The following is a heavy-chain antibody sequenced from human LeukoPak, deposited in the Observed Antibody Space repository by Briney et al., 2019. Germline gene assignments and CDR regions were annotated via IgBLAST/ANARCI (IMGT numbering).Heavy chain of an antibody. V-gene: IGHV4-34*01. J-gene: IGHJ4*02. Sequence: SETLSLTCAVYGGSFSGYYWSWIRQPPGKGLEWIGEINHSGSTNYNPSLKSRVTISVDTSKNQFSLELSSVTAADTAVYYCARQDAFGGVIAIDYWGQGTLVTVSS. CDR3: ARQDAFGGVIAIDY. D-gene: IGHD3-16*02. CDR1: GGSFSGYY. CDR2: INHSGST.